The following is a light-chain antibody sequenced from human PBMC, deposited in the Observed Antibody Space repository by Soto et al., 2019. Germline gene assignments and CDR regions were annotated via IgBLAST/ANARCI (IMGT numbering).Light chain of an antibody. V-gene: IGKV1-5*01. J-gene: IGKJ1*01. CDR3: QQYDTYST. CDR2: DAS. CDR1: QSISNR. Sequence: DIQMTQSPSTLSPSVGDRVTITCRASQSISNRLAWYHQKPGKTPNLLIYDASNLGSGVPSRFSGSGSGTEFTLTISSLQPDDFATYYCQQYDTYSTFGQGTKVEIK.